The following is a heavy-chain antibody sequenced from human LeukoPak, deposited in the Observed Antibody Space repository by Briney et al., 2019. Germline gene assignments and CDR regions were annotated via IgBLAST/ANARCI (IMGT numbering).Heavy chain of an antibody. Sequence: SETLSLTCTVSGGSISSGSYYWSWIRQPAGKGLEWIGRIYTSGSTNYNPSLKSRVTISVDTSKNQFSLSLRSLTAADTAVYYCARRESSGFYYFFFDFWAQGTLVTVSS. V-gene: IGHV4-61*02. D-gene: IGHD3-22*01. CDR2: IYTSGST. CDR1: GGSISSGSYY. J-gene: IGHJ4*02. CDR3: ARRESSGFYYFFFDF.